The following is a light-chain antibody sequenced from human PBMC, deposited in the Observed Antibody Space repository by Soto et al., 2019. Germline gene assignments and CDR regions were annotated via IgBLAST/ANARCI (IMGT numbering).Light chain of an antibody. V-gene: IGLV1-44*01. J-gene: IGLJ2*01. CDR3: AAWDDSLSAVV. CDR1: SSNIGSNT. CDR2: SND. Sequence: QPVLTQPPSASGTPGQRVTISCSGSSSNIGSNTVYWYHQFPGTAPKLLIYSNDKRPSGVPDRFSGSKSGTSASLAISGLQSEDEADYYCAAWDDSLSAVVFGGGTKLTVL.